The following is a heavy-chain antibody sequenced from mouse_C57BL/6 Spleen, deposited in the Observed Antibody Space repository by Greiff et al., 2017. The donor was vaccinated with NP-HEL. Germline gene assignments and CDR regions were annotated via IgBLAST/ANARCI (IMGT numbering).Heavy chain of an antibody. J-gene: IGHJ2*01. Sequence: QVQLKESGPELVKPGASVKISCKASGYSFTSYYIHWVKQRPGQGLEWIGWIYPGSGNTKYNEKFKGKATLTADTSSSTAYMQLSSLTSEDSAVYYCARSGTGTGFDYWGQGTTLTVSS. D-gene: IGHD4-1*01. CDR2: IYPGSGNT. V-gene: IGHV1-66*01. CDR3: ARSGTGTGFDY. CDR1: GYSFTSYY.